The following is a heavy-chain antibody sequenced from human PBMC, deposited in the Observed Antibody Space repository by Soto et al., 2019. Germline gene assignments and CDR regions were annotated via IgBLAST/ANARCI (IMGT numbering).Heavy chain of an antibody. D-gene: IGHD2-2*01. CDR2: INHSGST. CDR3: ARDMEYQLLYYYYYGMDV. Sequence: SETLSLTCAVYGGSFSGYYWSWIRQPPGKGLEWIGEINHSGSTNYNPSLKSRVTISVDTSKNQFSLKLSYVTAAITALYYCARDMEYQLLYYYYYGMDVWGQGTTVTVSS. J-gene: IGHJ6*02. V-gene: IGHV4-34*01. CDR1: GGSFSGYY.